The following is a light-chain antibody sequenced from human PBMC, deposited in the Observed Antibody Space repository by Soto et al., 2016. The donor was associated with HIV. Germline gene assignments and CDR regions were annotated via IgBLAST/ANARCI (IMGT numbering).Light chain of an antibody. CDR1: NVGSKS. Sequence: SYELTQPPSLSVAPRKTARITCGGNNVGSKSVQWYQQKPGQAPILVLYDDSDRPSGIPERFFGSNSGNTATLSISRVEAGDEADYYCQVWDAGTDLVVFGGGTKLTVL. CDR2: DDS. J-gene: IGLJ2*01. V-gene: IGLV3-21*03. CDR3: QVWDAGTDLVV.